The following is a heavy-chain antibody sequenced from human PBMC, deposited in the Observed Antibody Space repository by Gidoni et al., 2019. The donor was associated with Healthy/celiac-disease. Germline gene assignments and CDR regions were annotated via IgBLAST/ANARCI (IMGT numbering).Heavy chain of an antibody. V-gene: IGHV1-18*01. CDR1: GYTFTSYG. D-gene: IGHD3-22*01. J-gene: IGHJ4*02. Sequence: QVQLVQSGAEVKKPGASVKVSCTASGYTFTSYGISCVRQAPGQGLEWMGWISAYNGNTNYAQKLQGRVTMTTDTSTSTAYMELRSLRSDDTAVYYCARTPDSSGYYQLIIVFNYWGQGTLVTVSS. CDR2: ISAYNGNT. CDR3: ARTPDSSGYYQLIIVFNY.